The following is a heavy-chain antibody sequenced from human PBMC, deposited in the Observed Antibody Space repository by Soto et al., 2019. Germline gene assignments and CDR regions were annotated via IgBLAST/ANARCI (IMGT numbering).Heavy chain of an antibody. D-gene: IGHD6-19*01. CDR2: ISAYNGNT. V-gene: IGHV1-18*01. J-gene: IGHJ5*02. CDR3: ARDRGQWLSKGEFDP. CDR1: GYTFTTYG. Sequence: QVQLVQSGAEVKKPGASVKVSCKASGYTFTTYGINWVRQAPGQVLEWMGWISAYNGNTNYAQKLQGRVTMTTDTSTSTAYMELRRLRSDDTAVYYCARDRGQWLSKGEFDPWGPGTLVTVSS.